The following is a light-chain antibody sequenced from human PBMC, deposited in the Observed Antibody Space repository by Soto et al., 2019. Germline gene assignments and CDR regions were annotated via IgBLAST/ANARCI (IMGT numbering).Light chain of an antibody. CDR3: HQFGSSPA. J-gene: IGKJ4*01. CDR2: GAS. Sequence: EIVLTQSPGTLSLSPGERATLSCRASQSVSSSYLAWYQQKPGQAPRLLIYGASSRATGIPDSFSGSGSGTEFNLTGSRLEPEDFAVYYWHQFGSSPAFGGGTKVEIK. CDR1: QSVSSSY. V-gene: IGKV3-20*01.